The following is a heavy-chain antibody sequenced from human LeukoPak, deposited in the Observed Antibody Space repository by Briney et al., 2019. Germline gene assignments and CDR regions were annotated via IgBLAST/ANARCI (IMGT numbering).Heavy chain of an antibody. CDR3: ARKVDGRIVGATGLNYFDY. CDR1: GGSISSYY. V-gene: IGHV4-4*07. Sequence: ETLSLTCTVSGGSISSYYWSWIRQPAGKGLEWIGRIYTSGSTNYNPSLKSRVTMSVDTSKNQFSLKLSSVTAADTAVYYCARKVDGRIVGATGLNYFDYWGQGTLVTVSS. CDR2: IYTSGST. J-gene: IGHJ4*02. D-gene: IGHD1-26*01.